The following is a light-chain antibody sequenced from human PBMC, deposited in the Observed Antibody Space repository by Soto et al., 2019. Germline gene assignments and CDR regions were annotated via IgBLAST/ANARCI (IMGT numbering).Light chain of an antibody. CDR2: KAS. V-gene: IGKV1-5*03. J-gene: IGKJ1*01. Sequence: DIQMTQSPPTLSGSVGDGVTITCRASQTISSWLAWYQQKPGKAPKLLIYKASTLKSGVPSRFSGSGSGTEFTLTISSLQPDDFATYYCQHYNSYSEAFGQGTKVELK. CDR3: QHYNSYSEA. CDR1: QTISSW.